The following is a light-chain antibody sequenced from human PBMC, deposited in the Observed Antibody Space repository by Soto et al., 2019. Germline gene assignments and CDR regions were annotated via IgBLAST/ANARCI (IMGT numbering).Light chain of an antibody. CDR2: GAS. CDR3: QQYGSSPLYT. V-gene: IGKV3-20*01. J-gene: IGKJ2*01. CDR1: QSVSSSY. Sequence: EIVLTQSPGTLSLSPGERATLSCRASQSVSSSYLAWYQQKPGQAPRLLIYGASSRATGNPDRFSGSGSGTNFTLTISRLETEDFAVYYCQQYGSSPLYTFGQGTKLEIK.